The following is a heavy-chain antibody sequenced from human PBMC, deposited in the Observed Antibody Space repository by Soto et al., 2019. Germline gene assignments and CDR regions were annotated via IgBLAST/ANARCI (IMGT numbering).Heavy chain of an antibody. CDR2: INHSGST. J-gene: IGHJ4*02. D-gene: IGHD2-15*01. CDR3: ARYGGLCSGGSCYQSPPFDY. CDR1: DGSFSGYY. Sequence: LSLTCAVYDGSFSGYYWSWIRQPPGKGLEWIGEINHSGSTNYNPSLKSRVTISVDTSKNQFSLKLSSVTAADTAVYYCARYGGLCSGGSCYQSPPFDYWGQGTLVTVSS. V-gene: IGHV4-34*01.